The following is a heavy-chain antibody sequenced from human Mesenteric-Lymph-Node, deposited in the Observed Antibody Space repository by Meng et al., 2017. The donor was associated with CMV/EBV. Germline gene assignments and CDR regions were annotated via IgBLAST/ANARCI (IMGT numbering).Heavy chain of an antibody. CDR3: PRSRYNYGYGMVDY. CDR1: GFTVSSNY. Sequence: GESLKISCAASGFTVSSNYMSWVRQAPGKGLEWVSVIYSGGSTYYANSVKGRFTISRDNAKNTLYLQMNSLRVEDTAVYYCPRSRYNYGYGMVDYWGQGTLVTVSS. D-gene: IGHD5-18*01. V-gene: IGHV3-66*01. CDR2: IYSGGST. J-gene: IGHJ4*02.